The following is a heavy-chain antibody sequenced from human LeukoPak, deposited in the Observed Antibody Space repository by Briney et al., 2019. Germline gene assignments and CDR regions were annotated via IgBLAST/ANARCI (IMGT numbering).Heavy chain of an antibody. CDR3: ARRGPDSSPYYYYMDV. D-gene: IGHD3-10*01. CDR2: IYTSGST. J-gene: IGHJ6*03. Sequence: KTSETLSLTCTVSGGSISSYYWSWIRQPPGKGLEWIGYIYTSGSTNYNPSHKSRVTISVDTSKNQFSLKLSSVTAADTAVYYCARRGPDSSPYYYYMDVWGKGTTVTVSS. CDR1: GGSISSYY. V-gene: IGHV4-4*09.